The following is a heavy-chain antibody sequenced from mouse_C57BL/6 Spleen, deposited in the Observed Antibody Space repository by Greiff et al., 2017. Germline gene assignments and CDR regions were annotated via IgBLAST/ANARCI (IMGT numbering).Heavy chain of an antibody. Sequence: EVQLVESGGGLVQPKGSLKLSCAASGFSFNTYAMNWVRQAPGKGLEWVARIRSKSNNYATYYADSVKDRFTISRDDSESMLYLQMNNLKTEDTAMYYCVSEFYGSSYGFDYWGQGTTLTVSS. D-gene: IGHD1-1*01. CDR3: VSEFYGSSYGFDY. CDR1: GFSFNTYA. CDR2: IRSKSNNYAT. J-gene: IGHJ2*01. V-gene: IGHV10-1*01.